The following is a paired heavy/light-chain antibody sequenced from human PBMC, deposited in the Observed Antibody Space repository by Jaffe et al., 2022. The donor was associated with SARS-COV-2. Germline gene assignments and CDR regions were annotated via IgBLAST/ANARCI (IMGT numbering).Heavy chain of an antibody. J-gene: IGHJ4*02. CDR3: ARGRSVYDFWSGYYLDFDY. V-gene: IGHV4-4*07. D-gene: IGHD3-3*01. Sequence: QVQLQESGPGLVKPSETLSLTCTVSGGSISSYYWSWIRQPAGKGLEWIGRIYTSGSTNYNPSLKSRVTMSVDTSKNQFSLKLSSVTAADTAVYYCARGRSVYDFWSGYYLDFDYWGQGTLVTVSS. CDR2: IYTSGST. CDR1: GGSISSYY.
Light chain of an antibody. CDR3: QQANSFPA. CDR2: AAS. Sequence: DIQMTQSPSSVSASVGDRVTITCRASQGISSWLAWYQQKPGKAPKLLIYAASSLQSGVPSRFSGSGSGTDFTLTISSLQPEDFATYYCQQANSFPAFGPGTKVDIK. CDR1: QGISSW. J-gene: IGKJ3*01. V-gene: IGKV1-12*01.